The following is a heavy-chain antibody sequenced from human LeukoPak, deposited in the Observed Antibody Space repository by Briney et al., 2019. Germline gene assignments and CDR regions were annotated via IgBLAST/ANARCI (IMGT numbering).Heavy chain of an antibody. CDR2: IYRSGST. Sequence: PSETLSLTCAVSGGSISSSNWWSWIRQPPGEGLEWIGEIYRSGSTNYNPSLKSRVTISVDKSKTQFSLKLSSVTAADTAVYYCARDIEGYYDSSGLRWFDPWGQGTLVIVSS. V-gene: IGHV4-4*02. J-gene: IGHJ5*02. D-gene: IGHD3-22*01. CDR3: ARDIEGYYDSSGLRWFDP. CDR1: GGSISSSNW.